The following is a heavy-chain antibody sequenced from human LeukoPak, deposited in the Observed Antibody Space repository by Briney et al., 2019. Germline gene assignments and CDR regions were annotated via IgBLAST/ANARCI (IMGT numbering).Heavy chain of an antibody. J-gene: IGHJ4*02. CDR2: ISYDGSNK. V-gene: IGHV3-30*18. CDR3: AKGRQQLVDY. CDR1: GFTFSSYG. Sequence: TGGSLRLSCAASGFTFSSYGMHWVRQAPGKGLEWVAVISYDGSNKYYADSVKGRFTISRDNSKNTLYLQMNSLRAEDTAVYYCAKGRQQLVDYWGQGTLVTVSS. D-gene: IGHD6-13*01.